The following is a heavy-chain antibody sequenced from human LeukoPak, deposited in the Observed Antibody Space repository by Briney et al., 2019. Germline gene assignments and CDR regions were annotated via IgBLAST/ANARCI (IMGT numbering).Heavy chain of an antibody. V-gene: IGHV4-34*01. D-gene: IGHD5-18*01. J-gene: IGHJ4*02. Sequence: SDTLSLTCAVYGGSFSGYYWSWIRQPPGKGLEWIGEINHSGSTNYNPSLKSRVTISVATSKNQCSLKVRSVTAADTAVYYCARMAAMVTLDYWGQGTLVTVSS. CDR2: INHSGST. CDR3: ARMAAMVTLDY. CDR1: GGSFSGYY.